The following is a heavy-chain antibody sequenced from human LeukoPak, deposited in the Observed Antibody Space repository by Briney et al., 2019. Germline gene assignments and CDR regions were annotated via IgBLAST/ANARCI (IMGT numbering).Heavy chain of an antibody. J-gene: IGHJ4*02. CDR3: ARVVVVPAAPWYYFDY. CDR1: GYTFTSYG. V-gene: IGHV1-18*01. CDR2: ISAYNGNT. Sequence: ASVKVSCKASGYTFTSYGISWVRQAPGQGLEWMGWISAYNGNTNYAQKLQGRVTMTTDTSTSTAYMELRSLRSDDTAVYYCARVVVVPAAPWYYFDYWGQGTLVTVSS. D-gene: IGHD2-2*01.